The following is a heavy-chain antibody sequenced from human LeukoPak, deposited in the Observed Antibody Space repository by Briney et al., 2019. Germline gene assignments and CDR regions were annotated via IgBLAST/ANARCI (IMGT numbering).Heavy chain of an antibody. J-gene: IGHJ4*02. V-gene: IGHV4-59*01. Sequence: SETLSLTCTVSGASISSYFWSWIRQPPGKGLEWIGYSYYSGSTNYNPSLKSRVTISVDTSKNHFSLKLSSVTAADTAVYYCARGHSSSWYLTGWGQGTLVTVSS. CDR1: GASISSYF. D-gene: IGHD6-19*01. CDR2: SYYSGST. CDR3: ARGHSSSWYLTG.